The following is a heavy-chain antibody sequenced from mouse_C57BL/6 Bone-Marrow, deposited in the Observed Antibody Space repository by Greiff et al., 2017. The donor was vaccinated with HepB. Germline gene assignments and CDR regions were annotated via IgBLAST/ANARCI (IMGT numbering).Heavy chain of an antibody. D-gene: IGHD1-1*01. CDR3: ASDYYGSLSYWYFDV. CDR1: GYTFTSYW. J-gene: IGHJ1*03. CDR2: IDPSDSYT. V-gene: IGHV1-59*01. Sequence: QVHVKQPGAELVRPGTSVKLSCKASGYTFTSYWMHWVKQRPGQGLEWIGVIDPSDSYTNYNQKFKGKATLTVDTSSSTAYMQLSSLTSEDSAVYYCASDYYGSLSYWYFDVWGTGTTVTVSS.